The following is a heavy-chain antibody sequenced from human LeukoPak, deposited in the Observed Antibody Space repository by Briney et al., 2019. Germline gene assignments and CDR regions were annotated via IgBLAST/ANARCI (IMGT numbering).Heavy chain of an antibody. CDR1: GFTFSSYG. D-gene: IGHD3-22*01. J-gene: IGHJ5*02. CDR3: AKSINYYDSSGYAKMGWFDL. CDR2: IWYDGSNK. Sequence: GGSLRLSCAASGFTFSSYGMHWVRQAPGKGLEWVAVIWYDGSNKYYADSVKGRFSISRDNFNNTLYLQMNSLRAEDTAVYYCAKSINYYDSSGYAKMGWFDLWGQGTLVTVSS. V-gene: IGHV3-33*06.